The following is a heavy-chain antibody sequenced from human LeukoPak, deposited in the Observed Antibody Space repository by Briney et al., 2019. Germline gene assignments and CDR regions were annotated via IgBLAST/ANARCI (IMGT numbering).Heavy chain of an antibody. D-gene: IGHD6-19*01. J-gene: IGHJ4*02. CDR2: INHSGST. V-gene: IGHV4-34*01. CDR1: GGSFSGYY. Sequence: SETLSLTCAVYGGSFSGYYWSWIRQPPGKGLEWIGEINHSGSTNYNPSLKSRVTISVDTSKNQFSLKLSSVTAADRAVYYCARAKRDSGWYRGYYFDYWGQGTLVTVSS. CDR3: ARAKRDSGWYRGYYFDY.